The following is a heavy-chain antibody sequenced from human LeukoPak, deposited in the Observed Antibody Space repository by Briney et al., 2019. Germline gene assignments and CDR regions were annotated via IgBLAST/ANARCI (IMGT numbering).Heavy chain of an antibody. CDR2: IYYSGST. J-gene: IGHJ4*02. Sequence: PSEILSLTCTVSGGSISSYYWSWIRQPPGKGLEWIGYIYYSGSTNYNPSLKSRVTISVDTSKNQFSLKLSSVTAADTAVYYCARGYCSGGSCPFDYWGQGTLVTVPS. D-gene: IGHD2-15*01. CDR1: GGSISSYY. V-gene: IGHV4-59*01. CDR3: ARGYCSGGSCPFDY.